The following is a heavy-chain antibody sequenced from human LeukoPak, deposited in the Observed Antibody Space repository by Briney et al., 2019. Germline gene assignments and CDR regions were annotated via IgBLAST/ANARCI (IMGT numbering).Heavy chain of an antibody. CDR2: IWYGGSNK. CDR3: AKSIYYYGSGSYYKGDAFDI. V-gene: IGHV3-33*08. CDR1: GFTFSNSA. Sequence: GGSLRLSCVASGFTFSNSAMNWVRQAPGKGLEWVAVIWYGGSNKYYADSVKGRFTISRDNSKNTLYLQMNSLRAEDTAVYYCAKSIYYYGSGSYYKGDAFDIWGQGTMVTVSS. J-gene: IGHJ3*02. D-gene: IGHD3-10*01.